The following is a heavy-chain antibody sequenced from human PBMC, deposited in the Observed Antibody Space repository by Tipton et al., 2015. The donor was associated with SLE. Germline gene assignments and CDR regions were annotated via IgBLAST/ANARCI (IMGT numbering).Heavy chain of an antibody. CDR3: ARGVRIAVVKGWYFDL. J-gene: IGHJ2*01. Sequence: TLSLTCSVSGGSISSGGYYWTWIRQFPGKGLEWVGYIYYTGSESTYYNPSLKSRVSMSVDSSKNQFSLNLRSVTAADTAVYYCARGVRIAVVKGWYFDLWGRGTLVTVSS. CDR2: IYYTGSEST. V-gene: IGHV4-31*03. D-gene: IGHD6-19*01. CDR1: GGSISSGGYY.